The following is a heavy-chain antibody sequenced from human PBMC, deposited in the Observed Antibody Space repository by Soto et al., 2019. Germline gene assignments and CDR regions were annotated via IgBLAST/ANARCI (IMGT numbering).Heavy chain of an antibody. V-gene: IGHV1-69*06. J-gene: IGHJ4*02. Sequence: QVQLVQSGAEVKKPGSSVKVSCKASGGTFSSYAISWVRQAPGPGFEWLGGIIPIFGTANYAQKFQGRVTITADKSTSTAYIELSSLRAEDTAVYYCARGRYCSSTSCYLFDYWGQGTLVTVSS. CDR1: GGTFSSYA. CDR3: ARGRYCSSTSCYLFDY. CDR2: IIPIFGTA. D-gene: IGHD2-2*01.